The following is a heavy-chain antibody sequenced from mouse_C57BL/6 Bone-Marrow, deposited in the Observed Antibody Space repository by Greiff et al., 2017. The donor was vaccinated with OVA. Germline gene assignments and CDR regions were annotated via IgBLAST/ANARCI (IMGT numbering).Heavy chain of an antibody. CDR3: TRTNYDGYCFDY. J-gene: IGHJ2*01. CDR1: GYTFTDYE. CDR2: IDPETGGT. V-gene: IGHV1-15*01. Sequence: QVQLQQSGAELVRPGASVTLSCKASGYTFTDYEMHWVKQTPVHGLEWIGAIDPETGGTAYNQKFKGKAILTADKSNSTAYLELRSLTSEDTAVYYCTRTNYDGYCFDYWGQGTTLTVSA. D-gene: IGHD2-3*01.